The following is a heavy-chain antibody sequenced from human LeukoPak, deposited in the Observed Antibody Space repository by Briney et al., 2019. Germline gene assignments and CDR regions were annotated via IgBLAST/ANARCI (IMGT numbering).Heavy chain of an antibody. CDR1: GFTFSSYV. Sequence: GGSLRLSCAASGFTFSSYVMSWVRQAPGKGLEWVAVISYDGSNKYYADSVKGRFTISRDNSKNTLYLQMNSLRAEDTAVYYCARDSLSPDIVATMRYFDYWGQGTLVTVSS. J-gene: IGHJ4*02. D-gene: IGHD5-12*01. CDR2: ISYDGSNK. CDR3: ARDSLSPDIVATMRYFDY. V-gene: IGHV3-30*03.